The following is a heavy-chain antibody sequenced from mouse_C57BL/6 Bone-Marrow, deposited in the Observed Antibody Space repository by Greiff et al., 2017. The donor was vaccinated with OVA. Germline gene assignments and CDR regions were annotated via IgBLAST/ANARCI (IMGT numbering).Heavy chain of an antibody. D-gene: IGHD2-10*01. V-gene: IGHV1-50*01. J-gene: IGHJ4*01. CDR2: IDPSDSYT. CDR1: GYTFTSYW. Sequence: QVQLQQPGAELVKPGASVKLSCKASGYTFTSYWMQWVKQRPGQGLEWIGEIDPSDSYTNYNQKFKGKATLTVDTSSSTAYMQLSSLTSEDSAVYYCARTLPHYYAMDYWGQGTSVTVSS. CDR3: ARTLPHYYAMDY.